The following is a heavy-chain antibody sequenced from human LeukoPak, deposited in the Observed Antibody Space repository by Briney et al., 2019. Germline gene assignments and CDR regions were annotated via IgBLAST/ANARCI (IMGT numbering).Heavy chain of an antibody. D-gene: IGHD3-22*01. CDR2: IKSKTDGGTT. J-gene: IGHJ3*02. CDR3: TTVDYYDSSGYWDAFDI. CDR1: GFTFSNAW. Sequence: GGSLRLSCAASGFTFSNAWMSWVRQAPGKGLEWVGRIKSKTDGGTTDYAAPVKGRFTISRDDSKNTLYLQMNSLKTEDTAVYYCTTVDYYDSSGYWDAFDIWGQGTIVTVSS. V-gene: IGHV3-15*01.